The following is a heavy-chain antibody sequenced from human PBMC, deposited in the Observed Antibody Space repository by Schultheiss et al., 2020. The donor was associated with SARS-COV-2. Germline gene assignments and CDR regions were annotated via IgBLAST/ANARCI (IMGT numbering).Heavy chain of an antibody. J-gene: IGHJ2*01. CDR1: GFTFSSYA. V-gene: IGHV3-74*01. CDR2: VSTDGTIT. Sequence: GGSLRLSCAASGFTFSSYAMSWVRQAPGKGLEWVSRVSTDGTITGYADSVKGRFTFSRDNAKNTLFLQMNSLRDEDTAVYYCARDLQSDSSGYYYFWYFDLWGRGTLVTVSS. CDR3: ARDLQSDSSGYYYFWYFDL. D-gene: IGHD3-22*01.